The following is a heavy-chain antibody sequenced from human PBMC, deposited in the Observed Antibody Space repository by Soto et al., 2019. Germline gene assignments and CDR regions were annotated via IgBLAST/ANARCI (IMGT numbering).Heavy chain of an antibody. CDR3: ARHVPEARVVLIAPELEAFDI. CDR2: IYYSGST. V-gene: IGHV4-59*08. CDR1: GGSISSYY. D-gene: IGHD2-21*01. Sequence: QVQLQESGPGLVKPSETLSLTCTVSGGSISSYYWSWIRQPPGKGLEWIGYIYYSGSTNYNPSLKSRVTISVDTSKNQFSLKLSSVTAADTAVYYCARHVPEARVVLIAPELEAFDIWGQGTMVTVSS. J-gene: IGHJ3*02.